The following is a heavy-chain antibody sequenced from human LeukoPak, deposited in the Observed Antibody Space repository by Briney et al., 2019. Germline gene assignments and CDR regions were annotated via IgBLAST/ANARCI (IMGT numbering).Heavy chain of an antibody. V-gene: IGHV1-2*02. D-gene: IGHD6-13*01. J-gene: IGHJ3*02. Sequence: ASVKVSCKASGYTFTDYYMHWVRQAPGQGPEWMGWIDPDSGGTNYAQKFQGRVTMTRDTSISTAYMELSRLTSDDTAVYYCARVGGGAAAVVFDIWGQGTMVTVSS. CDR2: IDPDSGGT. CDR1: GYTFTDYY. CDR3: ARVGGGAAAVVFDI.